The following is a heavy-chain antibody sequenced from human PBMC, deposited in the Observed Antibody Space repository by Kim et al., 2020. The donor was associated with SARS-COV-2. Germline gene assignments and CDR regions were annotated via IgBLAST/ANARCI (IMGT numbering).Heavy chain of an antibody. V-gene: IGHV3-30-3*01. D-gene: IGHD4-17*01. CDR2: ISYDGSNK. Sequence: GGSLRLSCAASGFTFSSYAMHWVRQAPGKGLEWVAVISYDGSNKYYADSVKGRFTISRDNSKNTLYLQMNSLRAEDTAVYYCARDYYARGYGGNPDYWGQGTLVTVSS. CDR1: GFTFSSYA. J-gene: IGHJ4*02. CDR3: ARDYYARGYGGNPDY.